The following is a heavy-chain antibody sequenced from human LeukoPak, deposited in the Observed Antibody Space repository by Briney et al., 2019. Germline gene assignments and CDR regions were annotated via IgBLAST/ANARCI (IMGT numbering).Heavy chain of an antibody. CDR3: ARVSIIAAAGTVYYFDY. CDR2: INHSGST. J-gene: IGHJ4*02. D-gene: IGHD6-13*01. V-gene: IGHV4-34*01. CDR1: GGSFSGYY. Sequence: PSETLSLTRAVYGGSFSGYYWSWIRQPPGKGLEWIGEINHSGSTNYNPSLKSRVTISVDTSKNQFSLKLSSVTAADTAVYYCARVSIIAAAGTVYYFDYWGQGTLVTVSS.